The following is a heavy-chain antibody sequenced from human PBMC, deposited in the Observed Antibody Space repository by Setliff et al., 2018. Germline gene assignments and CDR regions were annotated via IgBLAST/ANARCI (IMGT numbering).Heavy chain of an antibody. Sequence: PGGSLRLSCATSGFTFSHYGMHWVRQAPGKGLEWVTFIQYDGTKKNYADSVNGRCTISRDNSKNTLYLEMSSLRPEDTAVYYCAKVIGGYPPKPSDYWGQGTLVTVSS. J-gene: IGHJ4*02. CDR1: GFTFSHYG. V-gene: IGHV3-30*02. CDR2: IQYDGTKK. D-gene: IGHD3-16*02. CDR3: AKVIGGYPPKPSDY.